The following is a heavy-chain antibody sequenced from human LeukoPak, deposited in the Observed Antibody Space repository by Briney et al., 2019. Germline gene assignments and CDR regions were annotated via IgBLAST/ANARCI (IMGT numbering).Heavy chain of an antibody. CDR1: GGTFSSYA. J-gene: IGHJ4*02. CDR2: IIPIFGTA. Sequence: GASVTVSCKASGGTFSSYAISWVRQAPGQGLEWMGGIIPIFGTANYAQTFQGRVTITADESTSTAYMELSSLRSEDTAVYYCASSSQYSGSYYGDYWGQGTLVTVSS. CDR3: ASSSQYSGSYYGDY. D-gene: IGHD1-26*01. V-gene: IGHV1-69*13.